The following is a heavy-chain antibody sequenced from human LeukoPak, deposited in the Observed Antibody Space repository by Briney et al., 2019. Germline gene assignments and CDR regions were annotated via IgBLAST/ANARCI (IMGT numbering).Heavy chain of an antibody. D-gene: IGHD1-14*01. CDR3: ARDHNGLFDY. V-gene: IGHV4-31*03. CDR2: IYYSGST. Sequence: TQTLSLTCTVSGGSISSGGYYWSWIRQHPGKGLEWIGYIYYSGSTYYNPSLKSRVTISVDTSKNQFSLKLSSVTAADTAVYYCARDHNGLFDYWGQGTLVTVSS. CDR1: GGSISSGGYY. J-gene: IGHJ4*02.